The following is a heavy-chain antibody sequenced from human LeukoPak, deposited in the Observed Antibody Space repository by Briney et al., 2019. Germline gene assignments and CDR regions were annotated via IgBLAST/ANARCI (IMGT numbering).Heavy chain of an antibody. Sequence: ASVKVSCKASGYTFTSYYMHWVRQAPGQGLEWMGIINPSGGSTSYAQKFQGRVTMTRDMSTSTVYMELSSLRSEDTAVYYCARDLDDYGDHYWYFDLWGRGTLVTVSS. V-gene: IGHV1-46*01. CDR1: GYTFTSYY. J-gene: IGHJ2*01. CDR2: INPSGGST. CDR3: ARDLDDYGDHYWYFDL. D-gene: IGHD4-17*01.